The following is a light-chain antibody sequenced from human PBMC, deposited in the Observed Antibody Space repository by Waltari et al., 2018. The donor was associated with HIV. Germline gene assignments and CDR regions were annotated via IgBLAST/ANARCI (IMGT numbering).Light chain of an antibody. J-gene: IGLJ2*01. CDR2: EVT. CDR1: SSDVGGYKY. Sequence: QSALTQPPSASGSPGQSVTISCTGRSSDVGGYKYVSWYQQHPGKAPKLIISEVTKRPSGVPDRFSGSKSGNTASLTVSGLQAEDEADYFCTSYAGSFKGVVFGGGTKLTVL. V-gene: IGLV2-8*01. CDR3: TSYAGSFKGVV.